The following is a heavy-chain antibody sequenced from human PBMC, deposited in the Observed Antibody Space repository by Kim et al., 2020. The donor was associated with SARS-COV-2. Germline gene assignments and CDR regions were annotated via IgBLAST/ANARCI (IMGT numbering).Heavy chain of an antibody. CDR1: RDSITNYY. D-gene: IGHD3-10*01. CDR3: ARGPDYYDSGRHTWGMDV. V-gene: IGHV4-59*01. CDR2: ISYSGST. Sequence: SETLSLTCTVSRDSITNYYWNWIRQPPGKGLEWIGYISYSGSTNYNPSLKSRITISVDTSKNQFSLKLSSVTAADTAVYYCARGPDYYDSGRHTWGMDV. J-gene: IGHJ6*01.